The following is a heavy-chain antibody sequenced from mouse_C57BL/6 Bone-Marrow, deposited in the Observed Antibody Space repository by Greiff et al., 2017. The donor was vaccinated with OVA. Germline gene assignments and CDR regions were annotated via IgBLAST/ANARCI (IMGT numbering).Heavy chain of an antibody. Sequence: QVQLQQPGAELVKPGASVKMSCKASGYTFTSYWITWVKQRPGQGLEWIGDIYPGSGSTNYNEKFKSKATLTVDASSSTAYMQLSSLTSEDSAVYYCASPLITTVTYFDVWGTGTTVTVSS. CDR3: ASPLITTVTYFDV. CDR1: GYTFTSYW. J-gene: IGHJ1*03. V-gene: IGHV1-55*01. D-gene: IGHD1-1*01. CDR2: IYPGSGST.